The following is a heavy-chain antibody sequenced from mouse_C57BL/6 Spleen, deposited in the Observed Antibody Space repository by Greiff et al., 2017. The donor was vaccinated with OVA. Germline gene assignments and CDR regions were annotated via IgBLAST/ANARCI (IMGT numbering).Heavy chain of an antibody. Sequence: VKLMESGPELVKPGASVKLSCKASGYTFTSYDINWVKQRPGQGLEWIGWIYTRAGSTKYNEKFKGKATLTVDTSSSTAYMELHSLASEDTAVYFCASEWDTVVPTYDYWGQGTSVTVSS. CDR1: GYTFTSYD. J-gene: IGHJ4*01. D-gene: IGHD1-1*01. CDR3: ASEWDTVVPTYDY. V-gene: IGHV1-85*01. CDR2: IYTRAGST.